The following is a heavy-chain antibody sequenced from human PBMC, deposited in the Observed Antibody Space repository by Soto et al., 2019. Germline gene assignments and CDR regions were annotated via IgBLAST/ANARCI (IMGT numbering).Heavy chain of an antibody. CDR3: ARGGSYSRGYYYYGMDV. CDR1: GFTFSSYA. CDR2: ISYDGSNK. J-gene: IGHJ6*02. D-gene: IGHD1-26*01. V-gene: IGHV3-30-3*01. Sequence: QVQLVESGGGVVQPGRSLRLSCAASGFTFSSYAMHWVRQAPGKGLEWVAVISYDGSNKYYADSVKGRFTISRDNSKNTLYLQMNSLGAEDTAVYYCARGGSYSRGYYYYGMDVWGQGTTVNVSS.